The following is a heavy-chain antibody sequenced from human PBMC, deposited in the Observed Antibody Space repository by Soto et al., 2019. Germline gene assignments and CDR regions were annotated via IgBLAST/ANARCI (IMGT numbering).Heavy chain of an antibody. CDR1: GGSISSGIYY. CDR3: ATMGTPATGLYYFDY. CDR2: ISYSGST. D-gene: IGHD5-18*01. Sequence: QVQLQESGPGLVKPSQTLSLTCTVSGGSISSGIYYWSWIRQPPGKGLEWIGFISYSGSTYYSLSLKSRVTISVDTSKNQFSLNLSFVTAADTAVYYCATMGTPATGLYYFDYWGQGTLVTVSS. V-gene: IGHV4-30-4*01. J-gene: IGHJ4*02.